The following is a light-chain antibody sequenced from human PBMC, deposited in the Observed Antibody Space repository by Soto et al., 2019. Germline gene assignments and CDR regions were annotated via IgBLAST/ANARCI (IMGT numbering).Light chain of an antibody. V-gene: IGLV2-23*01. CDR2: EGN. J-gene: IGLJ1*01. Sequence: QSVLTQPAAVSGSPGQSITISCTGTSSDVGSYNLVSWYQQHPGKAPKLMIYEGNKRPSGVSNRFSGSKSANTASLTISGLQNEDEADYYCCSYAGTNTFVFGTGTKLTVL. CDR1: SSDVGSYNL. CDR3: CSYAGTNTFV.